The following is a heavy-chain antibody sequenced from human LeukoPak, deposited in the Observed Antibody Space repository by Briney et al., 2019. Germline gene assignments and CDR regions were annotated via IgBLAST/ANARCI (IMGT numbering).Heavy chain of an antibody. CDR3: ARGLVATVFDY. D-gene: IGHD5-12*01. CDR1: GFTFSSYN. V-gene: IGHV3-21*01. Sequence: KSGGSLRLSCAASGFTFSSYNMNWVRQAPGKGLEWVSSISSSSSYIYYADSVKGRFTISRDNAKNSLYLQMNSLRAEDTAVYYCARGLVATVFDYWGQGTLVTVSS. J-gene: IGHJ4*02. CDR2: ISSSSSYI.